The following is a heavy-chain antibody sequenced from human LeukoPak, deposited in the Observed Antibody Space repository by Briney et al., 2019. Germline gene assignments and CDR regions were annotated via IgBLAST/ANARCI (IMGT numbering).Heavy chain of an antibody. CDR1: SGSVSTSGYY. CDR2: IYYSGST. D-gene: IGHD3-3*01. CDR3: ARHSGLRSPFDP. J-gene: IGHJ5*02. Sequence: NSSETLSLTCTVSSGSVSTSGYYWGWIRQPPAKGLEWIGSIYYSGSTYYNPSLKSRITISVDMSKNQLSLKLSSVTAADTALYYCARHSGLRSPFDPWGQGTLVTVSS. V-gene: IGHV4-39*01.